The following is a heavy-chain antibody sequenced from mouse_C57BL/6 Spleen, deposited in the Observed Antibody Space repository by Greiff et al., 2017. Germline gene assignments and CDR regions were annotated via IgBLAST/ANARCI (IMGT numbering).Heavy chain of an antibody. CDR1: GYTFTSYW. CDR2: IHPNSGST. V-gene: IGHV1-64*01. CDR3: ARLPAYYFDY. J-gene: IGHJ2*01. Sequence: QVHVKQPGAELVKPGASVTLSCKASGYTFTSYWMHWVKQRPGQGLEWIGMIHPNSGSTNYNEKFKSKATLTVDKSSSTAYMQLSSLTSEDSAVYYCARLPAYYFDYWGQGTTLTVSS. D-gene: IGHD1-2*01.